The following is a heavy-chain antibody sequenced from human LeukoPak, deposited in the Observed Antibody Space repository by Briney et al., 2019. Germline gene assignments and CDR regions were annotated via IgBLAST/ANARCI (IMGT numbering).Heavy chain of an antibody. D-gene: IGHD3-22*01. CDR2: IYSSGFT. CDR1: GDSMSGYS. CDR3: ARDAPYDSRGYYPLSDAFDL. Sequence: PSETLSLTCTISGDSMSGYSWSWLRQPAGKELEWIGRIYSSGFTEYNLSLDGRVTMSIETSKNQFSLMLDSVTAADTAMYYCARDAPYDSRGYYPLSDAFDLWGQGTMVTVSS. J-gene: IGHJ3*01. V-gene: IGHV4-4*07.